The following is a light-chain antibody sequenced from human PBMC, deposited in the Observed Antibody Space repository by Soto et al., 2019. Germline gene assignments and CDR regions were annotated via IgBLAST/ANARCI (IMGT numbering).Light chain of an antibody. CDR1: TGAVTSSHY. J-gene: IGLJ2*01. Sequence: QAVVTQEPSLTVSPGGTVNLTCGFTTGAVTSSHYPYWFQQKPGQAPRTLIYDTNNKHSWTPARFSGSLLGGKAALTLSGAQPEDEADYYCLFSYSGARVFGGGTKLTVL. CDR2: DTN. V-gene: IGLV7-46*01. CDR3: LFSYSGARV.